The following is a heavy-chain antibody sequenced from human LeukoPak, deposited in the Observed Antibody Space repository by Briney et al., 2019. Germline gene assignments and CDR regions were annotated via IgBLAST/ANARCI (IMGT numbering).Heavy chain of an antibody. V-gene: IGHV4-4*02. Sequence: PSETLSLTCAVSGGSISSSNWWSWVRQPPGKGLEWIGEIYHSGSTNYNPSLKSRVTISVDKSKNQFSLKLSSVTAADTAVYYCARVRSSTFPGEHWFDPWGQGTLVTVSS. CDR1: GGSISSSNW. D-gene: IGHD3-10*01. CDR2: IYHSGST. CDR3: ARVRSSTFPGEHWFDP. J-gene: IGHJ5*02.